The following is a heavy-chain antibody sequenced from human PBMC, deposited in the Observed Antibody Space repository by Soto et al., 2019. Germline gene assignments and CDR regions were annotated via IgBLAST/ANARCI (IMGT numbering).Heavy chain of an antibody. J-gene: IGHJ6*02. CDR2: ISYDGSNK. CDR3: AREAKTYYYNSSGYYYVSYYGMDV. Sequence: GGSLRLSCAASGFTFSSYAMHWVRQAPGKGLEWVAVISYDGSNKYYADSVKGRFTISRDNSKNTLYLQMNSLRAEDTAVYYCAREAKTYYYNSSGYYYVSYYGMDVWGHGTTVTVSS. V-gene: IGHV3-30-3*01. CDR1: GFTFSSYA. D-gene: IGHD3-22*01.